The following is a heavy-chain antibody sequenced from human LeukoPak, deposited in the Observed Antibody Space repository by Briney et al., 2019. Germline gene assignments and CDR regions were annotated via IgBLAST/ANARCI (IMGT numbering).Heavy chain of an antibody. V-gene: IGHV1-46*01. CDR2: VNPSDGST. CDR3: ARDYDWNDLYYFDY. Sequence: ASVKVSCKASGYTFTSYYIQWIRQAPGQGLEWMGIVNPSDGSTNYAQKFQGRVTMTRDTSTSTVYMELSSLRSEDTAVYYCARDYDWNDLYYFDYWGQGTLVTVSS. D-gene: IGHD1-20*01. CDR1: GYTFTSYY. J-gene: IGHJ4*02.